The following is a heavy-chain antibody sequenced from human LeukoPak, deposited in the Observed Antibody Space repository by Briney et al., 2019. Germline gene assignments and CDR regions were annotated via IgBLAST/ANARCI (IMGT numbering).Heavy chain of an antibody. CDR1: GGSISSSSYY. D-gene: IGHD3-22*01. CDR3: ARAPYYYDSSGYCLFDY. V-gene: IGHV4-39*07. Sequence: NTSETLSLTCTVSGGSISSSSYYWGWIRQPPGKGLEWIGSIYYSGSTNYNPSLKSRVTISVDTSKNQFSLKLSSVTAADTAVYYCARAPYYYDSSGYCLFDYWGQGTLVTVSS. CDR2: IYYSGST. J-gene: IGHJ4*02.